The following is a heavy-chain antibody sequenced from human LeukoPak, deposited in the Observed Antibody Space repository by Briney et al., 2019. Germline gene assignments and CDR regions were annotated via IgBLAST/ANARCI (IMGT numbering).Heavy chain of an antibody. J-gene: IGHJ4*02. V-gene: IGHV4-39*07. D-gene: IGHD4/OR15-4a*01. CDR1: GGSISSSNYY. CDR2: IYYSGST. Sequence: PSETLSLTCSVSGGSISSSNYYWGWIRQPPGKGLEWIGIIYYSGSTYYNPSLKSRVTISLETSKNQFSLKLSSVTAADTAVYYCARDGHAFHPSPSMVHFDYWGQGTLVTVSS. CDR3: ARDGHAFHPSPSMVHFDY.